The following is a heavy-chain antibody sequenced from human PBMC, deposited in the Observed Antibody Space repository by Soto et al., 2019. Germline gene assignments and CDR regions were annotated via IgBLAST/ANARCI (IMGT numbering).Heavy chain of an antibody. V-gene: IGHV4-31*03. CDR2: IYYSGST. CDR3: ARDPQKRGWFDP. J-gene: IGHJ5*02. D-gene: IGHD1-1*01. Sequence: SETLSLTCTVSGGSISSGGYYWSWIRQHPGKGLEWIGYIYYSGSTYYNPSLKSRVTISVDTSKNQFSLKLSSVTAADTAVYYCARDPQKRGWFDPWGQGTLVTVSS. CDR1: GGSISSGGYY.